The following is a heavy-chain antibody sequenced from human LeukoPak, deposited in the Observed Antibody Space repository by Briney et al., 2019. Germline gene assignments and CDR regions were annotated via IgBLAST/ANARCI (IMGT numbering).Heavy chain of an antibody. CDR2: IYIGEST. CDR3: ARYGDPNYYFDY. CDR1: GGSISGYY. Sequence: KSSETLSLTCTVSGGSISGYYWSRIRQPAGKGLEWIGRIYIGESTKYNPSLESRATMSVDTSKNQFSLRLSSVTATDTATYYCARYGDPNYYFDYWGQGILVTVSS. V-gene: IGHV4-4*07. J-gene: IGHJ4*02. D-gene: IGHD2-21*02.